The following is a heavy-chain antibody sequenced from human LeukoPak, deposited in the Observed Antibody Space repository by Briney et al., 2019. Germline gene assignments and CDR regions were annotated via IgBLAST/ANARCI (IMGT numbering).Heavy chain of an antibody. CDR2: IYYNGST. Sequence: SETLSLTCTVSGGSISSYYWSWIRQPPGKGLEWIGYIYYNGSTNYNPSLKSRVTISVDTSKNQFSLKLSSVTAADTAVYYCARGLRFLESLDYWGQGTLVTVSS. D-gene: IGHD3-3*01. V-gene: IGHV4-59*01. J-gene: IGHJ4*02. CDR3: ARGLRFLESLDY. CDR1: GGSISSYY.